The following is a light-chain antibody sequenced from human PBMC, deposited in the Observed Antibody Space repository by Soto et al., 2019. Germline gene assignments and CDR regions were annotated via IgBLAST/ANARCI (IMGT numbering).Light chain of an antibody. V-gene: IGKV1-5*01. CDR2: DAS. CDR3: QQYNSYSPTT. CDR1: QSISHW. Sequence: DIQMTQSPSTLSASVGDRVTITCRASQSISHWLAWYQQKPGKTPKVLIYDASSLESGVPSRFSGRGSGTEFPPTISSLQPDDFAIYYCQQYNSYSPTTFGQGTRVDLK. J-gene: IGKJ1*01.